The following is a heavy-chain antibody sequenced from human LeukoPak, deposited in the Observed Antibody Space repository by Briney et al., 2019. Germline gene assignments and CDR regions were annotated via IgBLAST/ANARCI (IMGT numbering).Heavy chain of an antibody. J-gene: IGHJ4*02. Sequence: PGGSLRLSCTASGFTFGDYAMSWVRQAPGKGLEWVGFIRNKAYGGTTEYAASVKGRFTISRDDSKSIAFLQTNSLKTEDTAVYYCTRDYFYDSSWAYFFDYWGQGTLVTVSS. CDR2: IRNKAYGGTT. D-gene: IGHD3-22*01. CDR1: GFTFGDYA. V-gene: IGHV3-49*04. CDR3: TRDYFYDSSWAYFFDY.